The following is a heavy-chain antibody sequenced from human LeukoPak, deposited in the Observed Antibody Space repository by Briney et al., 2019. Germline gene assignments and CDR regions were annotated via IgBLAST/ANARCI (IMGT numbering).Heavy chain of an antibody. CDR2: IIPIFGTA. CDR1: GGTFSSYA. J-gene: IGHJ6*03. V-gene: IGHV1-69*13. Sequence: GASVKVSCKASGGTFSSYAISWVRQAPGQGLEWMGGIIPIFGTANYAQKFQGRVTITADESTSTAYMELSSLRPEDTAVYYCARGHSPLTIFGVVSRYYYYMDVWGKGTTVTVSS. D-gene: IGHD3-3*01. CDR3: ARGHSPLTIFGVVSRYYYYMDV.